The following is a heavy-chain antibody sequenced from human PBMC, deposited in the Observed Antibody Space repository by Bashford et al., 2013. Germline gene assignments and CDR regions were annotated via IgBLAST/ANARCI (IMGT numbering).Heavy chain of an antibody. V-gene: IGHV4-59*08. J-gene: IGHJ5*02. Sequence: SETLSLTCTVSGGSISTYYWSWIRQPPGKGLEWIGYIYYSGSTYYNPSLKSRVTISVDTSKNQFSLKLSSVTAADTAVYYCARGRYYDSSGYYDYNWFDPWGQGTLVTVSS. CDR1: GGSISTYY. CDR2: IYYSGST. D-gene: IGHD3-22*01. CDR3: ARGRYYDSSGYYDYNWFDP.